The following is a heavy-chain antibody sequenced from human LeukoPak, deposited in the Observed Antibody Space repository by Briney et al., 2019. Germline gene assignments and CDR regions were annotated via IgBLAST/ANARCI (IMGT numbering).Heavy chain of an antibody. Sequence: PSETLSHTCIVSGDSISSGSYYWTWLRQPAGKGLEWIGRIHTSGNTNYSPSLKSRVTISRDTSKNQFSLRLTSVTAADTAVYYCAREWWRRRDGYKTFDYWGQGTLVTVSS. V-gene: IGHV4-61*02. J-gene: IGHJ4*02. D-gene: IGHD5-24*01. CDR1: GDSISSGSYY. CDR2: IHTSGNT. CDR3: AREWWRRRDGYKTFDY.